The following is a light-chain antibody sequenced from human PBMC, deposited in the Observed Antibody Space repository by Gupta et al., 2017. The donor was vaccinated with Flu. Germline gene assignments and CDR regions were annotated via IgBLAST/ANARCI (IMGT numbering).Light chain of an antibody. Sequence: EIVLTQSPGTLSMSPGERATLSCRASQSISSSYLAWYQQKPGQAPRLLIYGASTRATGIPDRFSGSGSGTDFTLNISRMEAEDFAMYYCQQYSSSPLIFGGGTKVEIK. CDR3: QQYSSSPLI. V-gene: IGKV3-20*01. CDR2: GAS. CDR1: QSISSSY. J-gene: IGKJ4*01.